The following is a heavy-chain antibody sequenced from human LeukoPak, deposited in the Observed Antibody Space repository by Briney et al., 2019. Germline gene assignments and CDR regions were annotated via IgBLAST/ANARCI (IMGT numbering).Heavy chain of an antibody. D-gene: IGHD3-10*01. V-gene: IGHV3-30*18. J-gene: IGHJ4*02. CDR3: AKDRGFGVFFQYYFDY. Sequence: GGSLRLSCAASGFTFSSYGMHWVRQAPGKGLEWVAVISYDGSNKYYADSVKGRFTISRDNSKNTLYLQMNSLRAEDTAVCYCAKDRGFGVFFQYYFDYWGQGTLVTVSS. CDR2: ISYDGSNK. CDR1: GFTFSSYG.